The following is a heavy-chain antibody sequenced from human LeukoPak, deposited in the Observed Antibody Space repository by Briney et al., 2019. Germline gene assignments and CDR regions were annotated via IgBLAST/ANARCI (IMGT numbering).Heavy chain of an antibody. CDR3: ARDEEDGDYPWNYYYMDV. CDR1: GGSISSYY. Sequence: SETLSLTCTVSGGSISSYYWSWIRQPAGKGLEWIGRIYTSGSTNYNPSLKSRVTMSVDTSKNQFSLKLSSVTAADTAVYYCARDEEDGDYPWNYYYMDVWGKGTTVTISS. J-gene: IGHJ6*03. CDR2: IYTSGST. V-gene: IGHV4-4*07. D-gene: IGHD4-17*01.